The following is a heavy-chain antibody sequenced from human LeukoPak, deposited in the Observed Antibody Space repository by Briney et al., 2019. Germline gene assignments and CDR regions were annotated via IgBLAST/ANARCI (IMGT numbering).Heavy chain of an antibody. D-gene: IGHD3-22*01. J-gene: IGHJ4*02. CDR3: VSGSDTSGYYFY. V-gene: IGHV3-33*08. CDR1: GFTFSSYA. Sequence: GGSLRLSCAASGFTFSSYAMSWVRQAPGKGLEWVAVIWSDGSEKRYADSVKGRFTISRDNSKSTLYLQMNSLRAEDTAVYYCVSGSDTSGYYFYWGQGTLVTVSS. CDR2: IWSDGSEK.